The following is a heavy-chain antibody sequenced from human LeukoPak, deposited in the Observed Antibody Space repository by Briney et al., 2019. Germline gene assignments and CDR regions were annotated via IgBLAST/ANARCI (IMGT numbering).Heavy chain of an antibody. CDR1: GYTFTSYW. J-gene: IGHJ4*02. CDR3: ARQAYENSGAHLDY. CDR2: IDPSDSYT. D-gene: IGHD3-22*01. V-gene: IGHV5-10-1*01. Sequence: KPGESLQISCKGSGYTFTSYWISWVRQMPGKGLEGMGTIDPSDSYTNYSPSFKGHVTISADKSISTASLQWSSLKASDTAIYYCARQAYENSGAHLDYWGQGTLVTVSS.